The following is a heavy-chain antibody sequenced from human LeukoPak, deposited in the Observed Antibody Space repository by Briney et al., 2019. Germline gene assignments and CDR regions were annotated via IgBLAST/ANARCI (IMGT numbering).Heavy chain of an antibody. CDR1: GFTFSGSG. J-gene: IGHJ4*02. V-gene: IGHV3-30*18. Sequence: GRSLRLSCVASGFTFSGSGMHWVRQAPGKGLECVALISYDGINKYYADSVKGRFTISRDNSKNTLYLQMDSLSTDDTTVYYCAKDWGRGDSYYVDYRGQGAQVTVSS. CDR2: ISYDGINK. D-gene: IGHD2-21*02. CDR3: AKDWGRGDSYYVDY.